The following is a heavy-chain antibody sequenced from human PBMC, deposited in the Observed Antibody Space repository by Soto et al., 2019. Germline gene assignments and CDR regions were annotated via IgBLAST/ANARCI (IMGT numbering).Heavy chain of an antibody. CDR1: GFTVSNYE. Sequence: ESQLVESGGGLVQQGGSLRLSCAASGFTVSNYEMHWVRQAPGKGLEYVSGISNNGAHTDYAKSVKGRFTISRDNSENTLYLQMGSLRAEDMALYYCARRGYGSRWPNVYMDVWGKGTTVTVSS. D-gene: IGHD6-13*01. CDR3: ARRGYGSRWPNVYMDV. V-gene: IGHV3-64*01. CDR2: ISNNGAHT. J-gene: IGHJ6*03.